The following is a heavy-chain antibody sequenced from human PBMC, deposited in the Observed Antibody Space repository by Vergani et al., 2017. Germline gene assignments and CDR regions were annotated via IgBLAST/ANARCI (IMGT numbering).Heavy chain of an antibody. J-gene: IGHJ4*02. CDR1: GGPFRDYY. V-gene: IGHV4-34*01. D-gene: IGHD3-16*02. CDR3: ASIARAPTRRNPPPDY. CDR2: VNHGGST. Sequence: QVQLQEWGAGRRKTWETLSLTCGASGGPFRDYYWGWIPPAPGMGQEWIGEVNHGGSTNYNPSLKSRVSISGDTSRNQFSLQLTSVTAADSALYFCASIARAPTRRNPPPDYWGQGILVTVSS.